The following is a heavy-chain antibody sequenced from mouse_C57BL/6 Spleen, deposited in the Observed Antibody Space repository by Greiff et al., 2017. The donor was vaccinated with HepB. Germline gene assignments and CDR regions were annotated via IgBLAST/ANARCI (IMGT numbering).Heavy chain of an antibody. J-gene: IGHJ4*01. CDR2: ISSGSSTI. V-gene: IGHV5-17*01. CDR3: ARDTTVVADYAMDY. Sequence: EVQGVESGGGLVKPGGSLKLSCAASGFTFSDYGMHWVRQAPEKGLEWVAYISSGSSTIYYADTVKGRFTISRDNAENTLFLQMTSLRSEDTAMYYCARDTTVVADYAMDYWGQGTSVTVSS. D-gene: IGHD1-1*01. CDR1: GFTFSDYG.